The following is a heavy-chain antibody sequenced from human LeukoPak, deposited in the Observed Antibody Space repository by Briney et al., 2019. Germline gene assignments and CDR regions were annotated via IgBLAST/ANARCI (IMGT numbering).Heavy chain of an antibody. CDR3: ARGTVWLVGARVYYMDV. V-gene: IGHV1-3*01. CDR1: GYTFTSYA. Sequence: GASVKVSCKASGYTFTSYAMHWVRQAPGQRLEWMGWINPGNGNPKYSQKFQGRVTITRDTSASTAYMELSRLRSDDTAVYYCARGTVWLVGARVYYMDVWGKGTTVTVSS. J-gene: IGHJ6*03. D-gene: IGHD6-6*01. CDR2: INPGNGNP.